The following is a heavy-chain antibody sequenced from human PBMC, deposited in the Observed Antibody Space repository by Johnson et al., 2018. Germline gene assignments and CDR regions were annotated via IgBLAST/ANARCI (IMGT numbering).Heavy chain of an antibody. CDR1: GGSISSYY. D-gene: IGHD3-3*02. V-gene: IGHV4-59*01. Sequence: QVQLQESGPGLVKPSDTLSLMCSVSGGSISSYYYHWIRQSPGKGLEWIGKMYHSGGATYNPSLNGPVTLSVDTSTNQFSLKLTSVTAADTAVYYCARGRGTGSCSQAYLAHWGKGTLVTVSS. CDR2: MYHSGGA. CDR3: ARGRGTGSCSQAYLAH. J-gene: IGHJ1*01.